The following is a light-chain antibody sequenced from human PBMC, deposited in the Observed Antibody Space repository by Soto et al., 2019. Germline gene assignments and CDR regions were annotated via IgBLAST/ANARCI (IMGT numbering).Light chain of an antibody. CDR2: DVN. J-gene: IGLJ3*02. Sequence: TQPRSVSGSPGQSVTISCTGTSSDITNYNSVSWFQQHPGKAPKLMIYDVNKRPSGVPDRFSGSKSGNTASLTISGLQAEDEADYHCCSYAGSSSLFGGGTKLTVL. CDR3: CSYAGSSSL. V-gene: IGLV2-11*01. CDR1: SSDITNYNS.